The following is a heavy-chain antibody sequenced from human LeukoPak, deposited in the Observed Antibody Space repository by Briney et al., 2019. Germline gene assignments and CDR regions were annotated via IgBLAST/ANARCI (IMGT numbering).Heavy chain of an antibody. CDR3: AKARLRGHSSGPYY. CDR1: GFTFSSYA. Sequence: HPGGSLRLSCAASGFTFSSYAMSWVRQAPGKGLEWVAVISYDGSNKYYADSVKGRFTISRDNSKNTLYLQMNSLRAEDTAVYYCAKARLRGHSSGPYYWGQGTLVTVSS. CDR2: ISYDGSNK. V-gene: IGHV3-30*18. J-gene: IGHJ4*02. D-gene: IGHD6-19*01.